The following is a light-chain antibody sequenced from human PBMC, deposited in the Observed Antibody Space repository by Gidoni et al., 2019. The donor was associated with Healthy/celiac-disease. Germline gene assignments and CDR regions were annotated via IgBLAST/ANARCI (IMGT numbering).Light chain of an antibody. Sequence: SVLTQPPSASGTPGQRVTISCSGSSSNIGSNTVNWYQQLPGTAPKLLIYSNNQRPSGGPDRFAGSKSGTSASLAISGLQSEDEADYYCAAWDDSLNGPVFGGGTKLTVL. V-gene: IGLV1-44*01. CDR1: SSNIGSNT. J-gene: IGLJ3*02. CDR2: SNN. CDR3: AAWDDSLNGPV.